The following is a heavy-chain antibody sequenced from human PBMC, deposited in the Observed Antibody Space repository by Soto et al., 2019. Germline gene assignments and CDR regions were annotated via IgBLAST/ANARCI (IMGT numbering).Heavy chain of an antibody. CDR3: AKDRELRYFDWLLARAMDV. J-gene: IGHJ6*02. D-gene: IGHD3-9*01. V-gene: IGHV3-23*01. CDR2: ISGSGGST. Sequence: GSLRLSCAASGFTFSSYAMSWVRQAPGKGLEWVSAISGSGGSTYYADSVKGRFTISRDNSKNTLYLQMNSLRAEDTAVYYCAKDRELRYFDWLLARAMDVWGQGTTVTVSS. CDR1: GFTFSSYA.